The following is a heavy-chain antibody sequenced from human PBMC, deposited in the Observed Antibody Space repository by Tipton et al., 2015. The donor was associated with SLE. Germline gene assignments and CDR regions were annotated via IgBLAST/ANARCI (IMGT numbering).Heavy chain of an antibody. CDR2: VHYSGRT. Sequence: TLSLTCTVSGGSISSHYWSWIRQSPGKGLEWIGYVHYSGRTNYNPSLKSRVTISLDTSNYQFSLKLNSVTAADTAVYYCARLEWLLPGETDDIGYYGMDVWGQGTTVTVSS. D-gene: IGHD3-3*01. CDR1: GGSISSHY. CDR3: ARLEWLLPGETDDIGYYGMDV. V-gene: IGHV4-59*11. J-gene: IGHJ6*02.